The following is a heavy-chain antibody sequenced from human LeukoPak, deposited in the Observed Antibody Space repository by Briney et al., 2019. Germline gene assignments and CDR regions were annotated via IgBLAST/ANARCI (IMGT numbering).Heavy chain of an antibody. CDR2: INHSGST. V-gene: IGHV4-34*01. D-gene: IGHD3-10*01. Sequence: SETLSLTCAVYGESFSGYYWSWIRQPPGKGLEWIGEINHSGSTNYNPSLKSRVTISVDTSKNQFSLKLSSVTAADTAVYYCARDRVRGVIKSYYYGMDVWGQGTTVTVSS. CDR1: GESFSGYY. J-gene: IGHJ6*02. CDR3: ARDRVRGVIKSYYYGMDV.